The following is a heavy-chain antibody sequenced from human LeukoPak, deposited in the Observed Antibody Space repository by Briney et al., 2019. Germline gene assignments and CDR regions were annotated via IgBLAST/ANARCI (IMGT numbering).Heavy chain of an antibody. CDR2: ISGSGTST. J-gene: IGHJ4*02. D-gene: IGHD2-15*01. CDR1: GFTFSSDA. Sequence: TGGSLRLSCAASGFTFSSDAMSWVRQAPGKGLEWVSAISGSGTSTYYADSLKGRFTISRDNSKNTLYLQVNSLRAEDTAVYYCAKDPCSGASCYHDYWGQGTLVTVSS. V-gene: IGHV3-23*01. CDR3: AKDPCSGASCYHDY.